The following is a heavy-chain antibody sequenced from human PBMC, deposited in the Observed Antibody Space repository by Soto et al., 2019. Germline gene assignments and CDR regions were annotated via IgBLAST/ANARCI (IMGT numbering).Heavy chain of an antibody. CDR1: GFTFSSYW. V-gene: IGHV3-74*01. D-gene: IGHD3-22*01. J-gene: IGHJ4*02. Sequence: GGSLRLSCAASGFTFSSYWMHWVRQAPGKGLVWVSRINSDGSTTSYADSVKGRFTISRDNAKNTLYLQMNSLRAEDTAVYYCASSYDSSGYYTHWGQGTLVTVSS. CDR2: INSDGSTT. CDR3: ASSYDSSGYYTH.